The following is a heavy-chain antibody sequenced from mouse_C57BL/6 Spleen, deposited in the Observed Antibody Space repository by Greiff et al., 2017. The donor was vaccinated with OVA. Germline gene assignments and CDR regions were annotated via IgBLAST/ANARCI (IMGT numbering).Heavy chain of an antibody. J-gene: IGHJ2*01. D-gene: IGHD3-2*02. CDR2: IDPSDSYT. Sequence: QVQLKESGAELVKPGASVKLSCKASGYTFTSYWMQWVKQRPGQGLEWIGEIDPSDSYTNYNQKFKGKATLTVDTSSSTAYMQLSSLTSEDSAVYYCARPIDSSGYVDYWGQGTTLTVSS. CDR1: GYTFTSYW. V-gene: IGHV1-50*01. CDR3: ARPIDSSGYVDY.